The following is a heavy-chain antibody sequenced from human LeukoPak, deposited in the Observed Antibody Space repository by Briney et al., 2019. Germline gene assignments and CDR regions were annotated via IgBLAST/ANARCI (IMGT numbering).Heavy chain of an antibody. Sequence: KASETLSLTCTVSGGSISSGSYYWSWIRQPAGKGLEWIGRIYTSGSTYYNPSLKSRVTISVDTSKNQFSLKLSSVTAADTAVYYCAREVAAAGGRLDPWGQGTLVTVSS. V-gene: IGHV4-61*02. CDR2: IYTSGST. D-gene: IGHD6-13*01. J-gene: IGHJ5*02. CDR3: AREVAAAGGRLDP. CDR1: GGSISSGSYY.